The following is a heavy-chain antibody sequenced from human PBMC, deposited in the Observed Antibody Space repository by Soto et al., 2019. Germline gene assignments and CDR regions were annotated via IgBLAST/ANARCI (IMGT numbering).Heavy chain of an antibody. CDR1: GGSISSAVYY. J-gene: IGHJ4*02. V-gene: IGHV4-31*03. CDR2: ISHSGST. CDR3: AKENPYASTFFDC. D-gene: IGHD2-2*01. Sequence: PSETLSLTCTVSGGSISSAVYYWSWIRQHPGKGLEWIGYISHSGSTYYNPSLKSRVIISVDTSKNQFSLSLTSVTAADTAVYYCAKENPYASTFFDCWGKGALVTVSP.